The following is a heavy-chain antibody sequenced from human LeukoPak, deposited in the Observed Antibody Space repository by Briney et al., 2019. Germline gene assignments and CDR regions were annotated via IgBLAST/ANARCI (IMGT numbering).Heavy chain of an antibody. CDR2: IYYSGST. Sequence: PPETLSLTCTVSGVSISSGGYYWSWIRQHPGKGLEWIGYIYYSGSTYYNPSLKSRVTISVDTSKNQFSLKLSSVTAADTAVYYCARDNYDILTGYPHYYFDYWGQGTLVTVSS. V-gene: IGHV4-31*03. J-gene: IGHJ4*02. D-gene: IGHD3-9*01. CDR1: GVSISSGGYY. CDR3: ARDNYDILTGYPHYYFDY.